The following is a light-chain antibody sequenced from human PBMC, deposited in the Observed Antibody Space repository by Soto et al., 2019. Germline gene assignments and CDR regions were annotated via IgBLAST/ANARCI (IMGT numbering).Light chain of an antibody. CDR1: SSVLGSYNY. CDR2: GVR. CDR3: ISYRGSDTSYV. J-gene: IGLJ1*01. Sequence: QSVPAQPASVSVSPGQSNTISCTGTSSVLGSYNYVAWYQQFPGKTPKLIIYGVRSRPSGVSFRFSGSKSGNTASLTISGLQAEDEADYYCISYRGSDTSYVFGTGTKVTVL. V-gene: IGLV2-14*01.